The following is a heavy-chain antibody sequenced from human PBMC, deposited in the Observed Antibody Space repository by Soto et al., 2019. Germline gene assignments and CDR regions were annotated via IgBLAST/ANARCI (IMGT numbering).Heavy chain of an antibody. CDR1: GFTFSSYA. CDR2: ISYDGSNK. Sequence: LRLSFAASGFTFSSYAMHWVRQAPGKGLEWVAVISYDGSNKYYADSVKGRFTISRDDSKNTLYLQMNSLRAEDTAVYYCARAGVVVVAATPGAADYWGQGTLVTVSS. J-gene: IGHJ4*02. V-gene: IGHV3-30-3*01. D-gene: IGHD2-15*01. CDR3: ARAGVVVVAATPGAADY.